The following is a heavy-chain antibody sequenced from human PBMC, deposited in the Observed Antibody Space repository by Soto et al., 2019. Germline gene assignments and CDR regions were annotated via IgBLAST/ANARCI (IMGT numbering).Heavy chain of an antibody. J-gene: IGHJ4*02. Sequence: QPGGSLRLSCAASGFTVSSNYMSWVRQAPGKGLEWVSVIYSGGSTYYADSVKGRFTISRHNSKNTLYLQMNSLRAEDTAVYYCASSRNPDYYGSGSYPYFDYWGQGTLVTVSS. V-gene: IGHV3-53*04. D-gene: IGHD3-10*01. CDR3: ASSRNPDYYGSGSYPYFDY. CDR2: IYSGGST. CDR1: GFTVSSNY.